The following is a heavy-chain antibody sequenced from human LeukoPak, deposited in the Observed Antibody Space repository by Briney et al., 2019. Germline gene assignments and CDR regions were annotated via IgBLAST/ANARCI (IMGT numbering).Heavy chain of an antibody. CDR3: ARAIEMATSRAPSGLNAFDI. CDR1: GGTFSSYA. Sequence: RASVKVSCKASGGTFSSYAISWVRQAPGQGLEWMGGIIPIFGTANYAQKFQGRVTITADKSTTTAYMELSSLRSEDTAVYYCARAIEMATSRAPSGLNAFDIWGQGTMVTVSS. CDR2: IIPIFGTA. V-gene: IGHV1-69*06. D-gene: IGHD5-24*01. J-gene: IGHJ3*02.